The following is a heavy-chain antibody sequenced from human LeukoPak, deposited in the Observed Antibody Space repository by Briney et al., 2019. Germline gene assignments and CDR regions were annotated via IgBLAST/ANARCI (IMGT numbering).Heavy chain of an antibody. CDR3: GKTTVGYSSGRYPGWPVDY. CDR2: IFGSGGSP. D-gene: IGHD2-15*01. J-gene: IGHJ4*02. CDR1: GFTFNSYA. V-gene: IGHV3-23*01. Sequence: GGSLRLSYAASGFTFNSYAMYWVRQAPGKGLEWISGIFGSGGSPHYADSVKGRFTISRDNSQEIVYLQLDSLRVEDTALYYCGKTTVGYSSGRYPGWPVDYWGQGALVTVSS.